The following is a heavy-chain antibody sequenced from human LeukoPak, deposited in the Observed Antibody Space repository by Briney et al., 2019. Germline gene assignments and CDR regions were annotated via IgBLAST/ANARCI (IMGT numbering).Heavy chain of an antibody. CDR2: INPSGGST. V-gene: IGHV1-46*01. Sequence: ASVKVSCKASGYTFTSYYIHWVRQAPGQGLEWMGIINPSGGSTSYAQKLQGRVTMATDTSTSTAYMELRSLRSDDTAVYYCARDRAQWIQLWVDAFDIWGQGTMVTVSS. CDR1: GYTFTSYY. D-gene: IGHD5-18*01. CDR3: ARDRAQWIQLWVDAFDI. J-gene: IGHJ3*02.